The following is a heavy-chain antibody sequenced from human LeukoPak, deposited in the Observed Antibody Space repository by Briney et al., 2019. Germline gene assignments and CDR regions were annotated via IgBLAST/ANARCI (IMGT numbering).Heavy chain of an antibody. D-gene: IGHD6-13*01. V-gene: IGHV4-4*07. CDR2: IYTTGST. J-gene: IGHJ6*03. CDR1: GGSISGYY. Sequence: SETLSLTCTVSGGSISGYYWSWIRQPAGKGLEWIGRIYTTGSTNYSPSLKSRVTMSVDTSKNQFSLMLTSVTAADTAPYYCARDGIAGQQMYYYYMDVWGKGTPVTVSS. CDR3: ARDGIAGQQMYYYYMDV.